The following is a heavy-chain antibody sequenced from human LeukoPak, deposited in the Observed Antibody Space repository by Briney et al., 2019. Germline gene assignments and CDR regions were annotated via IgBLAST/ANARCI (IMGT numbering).Heavy chain of an antibody. CDR3: ARLSTLTSPFDY. CDR1: GYSFTTYW. Sequence: GESLKISCKVSGYSFTTYWVAWVRQMPGKGLEWMGIIFPGDSDTRYSPSFQGQVNISADTSLSTAYVQWSSLKASDTAMYYCARLSTLTSPFDYWGQGTLVTVSS. V-gene: IGHV5-51*01. J-gene: IGHJ4*02. CDR2: IFPGDSDT.